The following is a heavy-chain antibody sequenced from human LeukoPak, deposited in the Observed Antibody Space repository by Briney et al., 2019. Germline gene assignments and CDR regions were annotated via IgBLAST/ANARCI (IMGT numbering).Heavy chain of an antibody. CDR2: ISSHSSHI. J-gene: IGHJ3*02. Sequence: GSLRLSCAASGFTFSSYSMDWVRQAPGKGLEWVSSISSHSSHIYYAESVKGRFTISRDNAKNSLYLQMNSLRAEDTAVYYCARGGRGSAAVVAPRSFDIWGQGTMVTVSS. D-gene: IGHD3-22*01. CDR1: GFTFSSYS. V-gene: IGHV3-21*01. CDR3: ARGGRGSAAVVAPRSFDI.